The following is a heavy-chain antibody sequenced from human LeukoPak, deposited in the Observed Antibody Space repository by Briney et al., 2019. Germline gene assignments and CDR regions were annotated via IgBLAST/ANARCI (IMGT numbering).Heavy chain of an antibody. CDR3: ARDFGELLNPLDAFDI. V-gene: IGHV3-74*01. CDR1: GFTFSSYW. CDR2: INSDGSST. D-gene: IGHD3-10*01. Sequence: GGSLRLSCAASGFTFSSYWMHWVRHVPGKGLVWVSHINSDGSSTSYADSVKGRFTISRDNAENTLYLQMNSLRAEDTAVYYCARDFGELLNPLDAFDIWGQGTMVTVSS. J-gene: IGHJ3*02.